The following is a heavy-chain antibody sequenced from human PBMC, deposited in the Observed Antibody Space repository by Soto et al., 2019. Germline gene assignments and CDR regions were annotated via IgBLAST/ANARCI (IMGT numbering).Heavy chain of an antibody. D-gene: IGHD2-15*01. CDR3: ARRYCIGDSCYYYGMDV. V-gene: IGHV1-69*12. CDR2: IIPIFGTA. CDR1: GGTFSSYA. Sequence: QVQLVQSGAEVKKPGSSVKVSCKASGGTFSSYAISWVRQAPGQGLEWMGGIIPIFGTANYAQKFQGRVTITADESTSTAYMELSSLRSEDTAVYYCARRYCIGDSCYYYGMDVWGQGTTVTVSS. J-gene: IGHJ6*02.